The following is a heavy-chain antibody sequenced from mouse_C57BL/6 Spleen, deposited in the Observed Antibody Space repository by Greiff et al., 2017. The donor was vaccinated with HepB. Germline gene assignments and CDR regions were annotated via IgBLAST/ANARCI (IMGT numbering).Heavy chain of an antibody. CDR1: GFSLTSYG. Sequence: VQVVESGPGLVAPSQSLSITCTVSGFSLTSYGVHWVRQPPGKGLEWLVVIWSDGSTTYNSALKSRLSISKDNSKSQVFLKMNSLQTDDTAMYYCARHRGDYNYAMDYWGQGTSVTVSS. V-gene: IGHV2-6-1*01. CDR3: ARHRGDYNYAMDY. CDR2: IWSDGST. D-gene: IGHD2-12*01. J-gene: IGHJ4*01.